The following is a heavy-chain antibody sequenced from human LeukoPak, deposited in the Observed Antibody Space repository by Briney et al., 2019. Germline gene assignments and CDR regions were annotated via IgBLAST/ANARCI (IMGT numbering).Heavy chain of an antibody. J-gene: IGHJ4*02. CDR2: INHSGST. CDR1: GGSISSGGYY. D-gene: IGHD5-18*01. V-gene: IGHV4-30-2*01. Sequence: PSQTLSLTCTVSGGSISSGGYYWSWIRQPPGKGLEWIGEINHSGSTNYNPSLKSRVTISVDTSKNQFSLKLSSVTAADTAVYYCARGGPLRGYSYGYRDYWGQGTLVTASS. CDR3: ARGGPLRGYSYGYRDY.